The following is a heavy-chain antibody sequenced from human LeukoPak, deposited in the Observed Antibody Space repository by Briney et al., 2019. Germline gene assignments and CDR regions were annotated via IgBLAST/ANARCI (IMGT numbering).Heavy chain of an antibody. J-gene: IGHJ3*01. Sequence: SETLSLTCSVFGGSIGSSFWNWIRLSPGKGLEWIGYISYNGRTNYSPSLKSRVIISIDTSKNQLSLNLTSVTAADTALYYCVRDRSGTYYSFDVWGQGTMVSASA. V-gene: IGHV4-59*13. D-gene: IGHD1-26*01. CDR1: GGSIGSSF. CDR3: VRDRSGTYYSFDV. CDR2: ISYNGRT.